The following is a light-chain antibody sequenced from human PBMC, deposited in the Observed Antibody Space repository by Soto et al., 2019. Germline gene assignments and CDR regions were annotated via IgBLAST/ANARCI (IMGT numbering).Light chain of an antibody. CDR3: LQYHNLWA. CDR1: QNIYSN. V-gene: IGKV3-15*01. Sequence: EIVMTQSPATLSVSPGERATLSCRASQNIYSNIAWYQQRPGQAPRLLIYRASTRATGVPARFSGSGSGTDFTLTISSLQSEDFTVYSCLQYHNLWAFGQGTKVDI. J-gene: IGKJ1*01. CDR2: RAS.